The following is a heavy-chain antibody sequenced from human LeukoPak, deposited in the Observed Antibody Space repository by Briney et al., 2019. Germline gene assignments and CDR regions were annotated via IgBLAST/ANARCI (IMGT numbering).Heavy chain of an antibody. D-gene: IGHD3-10*01. Sequence: GGSLRLSCAASGFTFSSYAMSWVRQAPGKGLEWVSGISGSGGSTYYADPVKGRFTISRDNSKNTLYLQMNSLRAEDTAVYYCAKDRVLLWFGNSPDYWGQRTLVTVSS. CDR2: ISGSGGST. J-gene: IGHJ4*02. CDR1: GFTFSSYA. CDR3: AKDRVLLWFGNSPDY. V-gene: IGHV3-23*01.